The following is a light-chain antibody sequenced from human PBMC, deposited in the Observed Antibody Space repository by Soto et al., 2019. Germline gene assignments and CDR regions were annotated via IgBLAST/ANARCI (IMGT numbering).Light chain of an antibody. CDR3: AAGDDSLNGVV. J-gene: IGLJ2*01. CDR2: SNN. CDR1: SSNIGSNT. Sequence: QSVLTQPPSASGTPGQRVTISCSGSSSNIGSNTVNWYQQLPGTAPKLLIYSNNQRPSGVPDRCSGSKAGTSASLSISGLQSEDEADYYCAAGDDSLNGVVFGGGTKLTGL. V-gene: IGLV1-44*01.